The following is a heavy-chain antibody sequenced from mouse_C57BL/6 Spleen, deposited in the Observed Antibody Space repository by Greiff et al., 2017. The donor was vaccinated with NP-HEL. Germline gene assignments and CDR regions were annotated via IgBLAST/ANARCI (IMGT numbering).Heavy chain of an antibody. CDR1: GYTFTSYW. V-gene: IGHV1-53*01. CDR2: INPSNGGT. CDR3: ASFDYYDPWFAY. Sequence: VQLQQSGTELVKPGASVKLSCKASGYTFTSYWMHWVKQRPGQGLEWIGNINPSNGGTNYNEKFKSKATLTVDKSSSTAYMQLSSLTSEDSAVYYCASFDYYDPWFAYWGQGTLVTVSA. D-gene: IGHD2-4*01. J-gene: IGHJ3*01.